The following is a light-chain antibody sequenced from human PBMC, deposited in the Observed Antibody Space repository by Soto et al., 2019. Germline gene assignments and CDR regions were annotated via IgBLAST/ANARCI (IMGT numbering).Light chain of an antibody. Sequence: QSALTQPASVSGSLGQSITISCTGTSSDVGGYNYVSWYQQHPGKAPKLMIYDVSNRPSGVSNRFSGSKSGNTASLTISGLQAEDEADYYCSSYTSSSSVFGGGTNLTVL. J-gene: IGLJ2*01. CDR1: SSDVGGYNY. V-gene: IGLV2-14*01. CDR2: DVS. CDR3: SSYTSSSSV.